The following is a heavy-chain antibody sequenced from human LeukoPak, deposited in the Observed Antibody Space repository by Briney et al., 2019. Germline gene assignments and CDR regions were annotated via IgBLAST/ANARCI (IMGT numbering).Heavy chain of an antibody. V-gene: IGHV5-51*01. CDR2: IYPGDSDT. D-gene: IGHD4-17*01. CDR3: ARQDYGDPLLDY. J-gene: IGHJ4*02. CDR1: VYRSPTSW. Sequence: ESLKISCKCSVYRSPTSWIAWVRQMPGKGREWMGIIYPGDSDTRYSPSFQGQVTISADKSISTAYLQWSSLKVSDTAMYYCARQDYGDPLLDYWGQGTLVTVSS.